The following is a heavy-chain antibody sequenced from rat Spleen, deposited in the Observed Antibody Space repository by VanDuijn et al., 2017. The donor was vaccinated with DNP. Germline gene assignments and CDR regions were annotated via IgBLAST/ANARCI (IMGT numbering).Heavy chain of an antibody. Sequence: EVQLVESGGGLVQPGRSLKLSCAASGFTFSNYGMAWVRQAPTKGLEWVAFITTGGDDTYFRDSVKGRFTISRDNAKSTLYLQMNSLRSEDMATYYCVRWYNSGYYFDYWGQGVMVTVSS. V-gene: IGHV5S13*01. D-gene: IGHD4-3*01. CDR3: VRWYNSGYYFDY. CDR2: ITTGGDDT. J-gene: IGHJ2*01. CDR1: GFTFSNYG.